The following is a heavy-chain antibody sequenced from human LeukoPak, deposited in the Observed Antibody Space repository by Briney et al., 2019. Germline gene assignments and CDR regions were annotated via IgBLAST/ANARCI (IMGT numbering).Heavy chain of an antibody. V-gene: IGHV1-2*02. D-gene: IGHD5-18*01. J-gene: IGHJ5*02. CDR2: INPNSGGT. Sequence: ASVKVSCKASGYTFTSYDINWVRQAPGQGLEWMGWINPNSGGTNYAQKFQGRVTMTRDTSISTAYMELSRLRSDDTAVYYCARESGGYSYNWFDPWGQGTLVTVSS. CDR3: ARESGGYSYNWFDP. CDR1: GYTFTSYD.